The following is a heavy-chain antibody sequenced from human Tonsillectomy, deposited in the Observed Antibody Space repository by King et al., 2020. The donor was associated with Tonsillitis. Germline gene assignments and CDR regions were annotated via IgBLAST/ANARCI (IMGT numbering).Heavy chain of an antibody. Sequence: VQLVESGGGVVQPGRSLRLSCAASGFTFRNFAMHWVRQAPGKGLEWVAIISYDGTNKFYADSVKGRFTISRDSSKNTLYLQVNSLRPEDTAVYYCARDRGSWVLDIDYWGRGTLVPVSS. J-gene: IGHJ4*02. CDR3: ARDRGSWVLDIDY. V-gene: IGHV3-30*04. D-gene: IGHD1-26*01. CDR2: ISYDGTNK. CDR1: GFTFRNFA.